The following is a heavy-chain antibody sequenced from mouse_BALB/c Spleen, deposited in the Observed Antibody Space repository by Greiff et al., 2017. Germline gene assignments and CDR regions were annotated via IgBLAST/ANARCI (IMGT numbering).Heavy chain of an antibody. J-gene: IGHJ2*01. D-gene: IGHD2-2*01. CDR2: INSNGGST. Sequence: EVKVVESGGGLVQPGGSLKLSCAASGFTFSSYGMSWVRQTPDKRLELVATINSNGGSTYYPDSVKGRFTISRDNAKNTLYLQMSSLKSEDTAMYYCAKLWLRRFDYWGQGTTLTVSS. CDR3: AKLWLRRFDY. CDR1: GFTFSSYG. V-gene: IGHV5-6-3*01.